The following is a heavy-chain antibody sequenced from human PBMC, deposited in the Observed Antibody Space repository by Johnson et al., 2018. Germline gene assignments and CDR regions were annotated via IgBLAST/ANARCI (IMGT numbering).Heavy chain of an antibody. CDR3: AKDPGTYYDFWGGYSNPYGRDV. CDR1: GFSFSTHA. Sequence: VQLVESGGGLVQPGGSLRLSCAASGFSFSTHAMSWVRQAPGKGLEWVSAISARGGSTYQADSVRGRFTVFRDNFRNTLYLQMNSLGAEGTAVYYCAKDPGTYYDFWGGYSNPYGRDVWGQVTTSPSP. D-gene: IGHD3-3*01. J-gene: IGHJ6*02. CDR2: ISARGGST. V-gene: IGHV3-23*04.